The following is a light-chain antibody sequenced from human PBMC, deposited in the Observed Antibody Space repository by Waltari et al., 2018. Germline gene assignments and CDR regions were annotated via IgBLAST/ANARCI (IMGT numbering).Light chain of an antibody. J-gene: IGKJ4*01. CDR3: QQYDGEVVT. CDR1: QSVTCIS. CDR2: GTS. V-gene: IGKV3-20*01. Sequence: CRASQSVTCISPTWYQKKVGQAPRLLIYGTSSRATGIPDRFSGSGSGTEFTLTISRLEPEDFAVYYCQQYDGEVVTFGGGTKVEI.